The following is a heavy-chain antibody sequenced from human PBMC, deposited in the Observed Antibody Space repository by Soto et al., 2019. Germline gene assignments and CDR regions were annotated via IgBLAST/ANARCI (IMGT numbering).Heavy chain of an antibody. CDR2: MNPNSGNT. Sequence: QVQLVQSVAEVKKPGASVKVSCKASGYTFTSYDINWVRQATGQGLEWMGWMNPNSGNTGYAQKFQGRVTMTRNTSTSTAYMELSSLRSEDTAVYYCARGGSSGWYAYYYYYMDVSGKGTTVTVSS. CDR1: GYTFTSYD. V-gene: IGHV1-8*01. CDR3: ARGGSSGWYAYYYYYMDV. J-gene: IGHJ6*03. D-gene: IGHD6-19*01.